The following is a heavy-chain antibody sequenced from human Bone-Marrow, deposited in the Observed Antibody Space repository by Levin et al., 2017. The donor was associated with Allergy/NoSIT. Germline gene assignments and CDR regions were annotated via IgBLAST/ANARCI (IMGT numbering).Heavy chain of an antibody. Sequence: GGSLRLSCKGSGYSFTSYWIAWVRQMPGKGLEWMGIIYPGDSTTRYNPSFQGQVTISADASITTAYLRWSSLKASDTAMYYCARHRDTSDYYIYYWGQGTLVTVSS. CDR1: GYSFTSYW. V-gene: IGHV5-51*01. D-gene: IGHD3-9*01. J-gene: IGHJ4*02. CDR2: IYPGDSTT. CDR3: ARHRDTSDYYIYY.